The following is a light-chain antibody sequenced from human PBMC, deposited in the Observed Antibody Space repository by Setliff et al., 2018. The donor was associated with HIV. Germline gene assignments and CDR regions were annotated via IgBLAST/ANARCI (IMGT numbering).Light chain of an antibody. J-gene: IGLJ1*01. CDR3: SSYTRGNFV. CDR1: SSDVGDYDY. Sequence: QSVLPQPASVSGSPGQSITISCTGTSSDVGDYDYVSWFQQFPDEAPKLIIYDVNKRPSRVPGRFSGSKSGNTASLTISGLQTEDEADYYCSSYTRGNFVFGTGTKVTVL. V-gene: IGLV2-14*01. CDR2: DVN.